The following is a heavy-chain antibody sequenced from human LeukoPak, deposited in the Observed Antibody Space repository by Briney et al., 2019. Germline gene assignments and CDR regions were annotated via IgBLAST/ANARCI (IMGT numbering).Heavy chain of an antibody. Sequence: WASVKVSCKASGGTFSSYAISWVRQAPGQGLEWMGGIIPIFGTANYAQKFQGRVTITADKSTSTACMELSSLRSEDTAVYYCAREGYCGGDCPYYFDYWGQGTLVTVSS. CDR2: IIPIFGTA. J-gene: IGHJ4*02. CDR3: AREGYCGGDCPYYFDY. CDR1: GGTFSSYA. V-gene: IGHV1-69*06. D-gene: IGHD2-21*02.